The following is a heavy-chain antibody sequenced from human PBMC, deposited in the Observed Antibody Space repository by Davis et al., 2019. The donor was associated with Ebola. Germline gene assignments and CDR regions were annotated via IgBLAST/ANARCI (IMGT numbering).Heavy chain of an antibody. CDR1: GYTFNSYY. J-gene: IGHJ4*02. Sequence: ASVKVSCKASGYTFNSYYIHWVRQAPGQGLEWMGWINPNSGGTNYAQKFQGRVTMTRDTSISTAYMELSRLRSDDTAVYYCARVSPTVTTFDYWGQGTLVTVSS. CDR3: ARVSPTVTTFDY. D-gene: IGHD4-17*01. V-gene: IGHV1-2*02. CDR2: INPNSGGT.